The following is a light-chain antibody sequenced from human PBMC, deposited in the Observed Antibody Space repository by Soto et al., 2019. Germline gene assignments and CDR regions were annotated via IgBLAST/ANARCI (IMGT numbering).Light chain of an antibody. Sequence: QSVLTQPRSVSGSPGQSVTISCTGTSSDVGYYPYVSWYQQHPGRAPKLMIYGVSNRPSGVPDRFSGSTSGNTASLTISGLQAEDEAEYHCCSFAGSYWLFGGGTKLTVL. CDR1: SSDVGYYPY. V-gene: IGLV2-11*01. CDR2: GVS. J-gene: IGLJ3*02. CDR3: CSFAGSYWL.